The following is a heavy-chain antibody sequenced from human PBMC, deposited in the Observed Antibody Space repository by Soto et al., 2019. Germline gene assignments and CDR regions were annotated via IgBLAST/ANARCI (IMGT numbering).Heavy chain of an antibody. J-gene: IGHJ5*02. CDR3: ARAPYADLIRGVIITGWFDP. V-gene: IGHV4-4*07. CDR1: GGSISSYY. Sequence: SETLSLTCTVFGGSISSYYWSWIRQPAGKGLEWIGRIYTSGSTNYNPSLKSRVTMSVDTSKNQFSLKLSSVTAADTAVYYCARAPYADLIRGVIITGWFDPWGQGTLVTVSS. D-gene: IGHD3-10*01. CDR2: IYTSGST.